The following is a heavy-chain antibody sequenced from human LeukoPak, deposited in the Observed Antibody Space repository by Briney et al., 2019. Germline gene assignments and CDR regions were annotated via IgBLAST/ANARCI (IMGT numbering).Heavy chain of an antibody. D-gene: IGHD6-19*01. CDR2: IIPIFGTA. V-gene: IGHV1-69*13. J-gene: IGHJ6*02. CDR1: GGTFSSYA. CDR3: ARGAIEAVAGHRNHYYYGMDV. Sequence: SVKVSCKASGGTFSSYAISWVRQAPGQGLEWMGGIIPIFGTANYAQKFQGRVTITADESTSTPYMELSSLRSEDTAVYYCARGAIEAVAGHRNHYYYGMDVWGQGTTVTVSS.